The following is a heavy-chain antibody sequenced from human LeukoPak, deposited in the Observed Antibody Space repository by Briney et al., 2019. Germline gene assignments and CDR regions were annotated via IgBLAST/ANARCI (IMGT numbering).Heavy chain of an antibody. J-gene: IGHJ6*02. CDR1: GFTFSSYA. D-gene: IGHD5-12*01. Sequence: GGSLRLSCAASGFTFSSYAMHWVRQAPGKGLEWVAVISYDGSNKYYADSVKGRFTISRDNSKNTLYLQMNSLRAEDTAVYYCARDRGDGYGMDVWGQGTTVTVSS. V-gene: IGHV3-30-3*01. CDR3: ARDRGDGYGMDV. CDR2: ISYDGSNK.